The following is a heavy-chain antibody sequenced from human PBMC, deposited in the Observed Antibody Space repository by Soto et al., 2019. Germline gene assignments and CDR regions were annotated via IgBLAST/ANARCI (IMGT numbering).Heavy chain of an antibody. CDR3: ARARTPGIAAADDS. CDR2: IYPGDSET. Sequence: GESLNISCKGSGYSFTNYWIGWVRQMPGKGLEWMGIIYPGDSETRYSPSFQGQVTISADRSSTTAYLQWSSLKASDNAMYYCARARTPGIAAADDSWGQGTLGTGSP. CDR1: GYSFTNYW. J-gene: IGHJ5*01. V-gene: IGHV5-51*01. D-gene: IGHD6-13*01.